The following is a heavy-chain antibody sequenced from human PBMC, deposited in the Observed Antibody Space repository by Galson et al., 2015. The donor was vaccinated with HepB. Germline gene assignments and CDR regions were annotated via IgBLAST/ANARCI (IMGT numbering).Heavy chain of an antibody. CDR1: GYTFTSYA. CDR2: INTNTGNP. V-gene: IGHV7-4-1*02. J-gene: IGHJ4*02. Sequence: SVKVSCKASGYTFTSYAMNWVRQAPGQGLEWMGWINTNTGNPTYAQGFTGRFVFSLDTSVSTAYLQISSLKAEDTVVYYCARGIAAAGKKAGFDYWGQGTLVTVSS. D-gene: IGHD6-13*01. CDR3: ARGIAAAGKKAGFDY.